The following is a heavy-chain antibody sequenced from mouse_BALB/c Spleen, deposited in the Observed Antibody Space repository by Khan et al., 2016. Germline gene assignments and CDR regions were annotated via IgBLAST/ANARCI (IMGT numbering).Heavy chain of an antibody. J-gene: IGHJ3*01. D-gene: IGHD2-1*01. CDR1: GFTFSSFG. Sequence: EVELVESGGGLVQPGGSRRLSCAASGFTFSSFGMHWVRQAPEKGLEWVAYISSGSSAIYYEDTVKGRFTISRDHPKNTLFLQMTSLRAEDTAMYYCARHYGNYERGWFAYWGQGTLVTVSA. CDR3: ARHYGNYERGWFAY. CDR2: ISSGSSAI. V-gene: IGHV5-17*02.